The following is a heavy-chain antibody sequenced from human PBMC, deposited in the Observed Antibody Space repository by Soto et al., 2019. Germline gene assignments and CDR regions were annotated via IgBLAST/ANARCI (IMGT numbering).Heavy chain of an antibody. D-gene: IGHD2-15*01. J-gene: IGHJ4*02. CDR2: ISAYNGNT. V-gene: IGHV1-18*01. CDR3: AREGSDCSGGSCPDEIDH. Sequence: QVQLVQSGAEVKKPGASVKVSCKASGYTFTSYGISWVRQAPGQGLEWMGWISAYNGNTNDAQKLQGRVTMTTDTSTSTAYMELRSLRSDDTAVYYCAREGSDCSGGSCPDEIDHWGQGTLVTVSS. CDR1: GYTFTSYG.